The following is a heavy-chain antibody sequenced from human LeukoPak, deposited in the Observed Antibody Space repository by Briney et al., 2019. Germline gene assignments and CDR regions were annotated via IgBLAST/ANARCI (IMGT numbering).Heavy chain of an antibody. V-gene: IGHV3-48*03. D-gene: IGHD2-2*03. CDR2: ISSSGSTI. J-gene: IGHJ4*02. CDR1: GFTFSSYE. CDR3: ARDRYLDIDF. Sequence: PGGSLRLSCAASGFTFSSYEMNWVRQAPGKGLEWVSYISSSGSTIYYADSVKGRFTISRDNAKNSLYLQMNSLRAEDTAVYYCARDRYLDIDFWGQGTLVTVSS.